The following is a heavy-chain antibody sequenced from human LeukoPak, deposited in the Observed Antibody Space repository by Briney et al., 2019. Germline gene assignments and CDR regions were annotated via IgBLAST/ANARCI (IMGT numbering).Heavy chain of an antibody. Sequence: ASVKVSCKASGYTFTDYYVHWVRQAPGQGLEWMGWINPNSGGTNYAQKFQGRVTMTRDTSISTAYMDLSRLTSDDAAAYYCARAVQWELLYWGQGTLVTVTS. CDR3: ARAVQWELLY. J-gene: IGHJ4*02. D-gene: IGHD1-26*01. CDR1: GYTFTDYY. CDR2: INPNSGGT. V-gene: IGHV1-2*02.